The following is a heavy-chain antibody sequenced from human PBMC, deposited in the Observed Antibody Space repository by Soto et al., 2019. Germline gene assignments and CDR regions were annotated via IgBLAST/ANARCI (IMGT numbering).Heavy chain of an antibody. V-gene: IGHV3-23*01. Sequence: GSLRLSCAASGFTFSSYAMSWVRQAPGKGLEWVSAISGSDGSTYCADSVKGRFTISRDNSKNTLYLQMNSLRAEYTAFYYCAKEREQWLVPAFDIWGQGTMVTVSS. CDR2: ISGSDGST. J-gene: IGHJ3*02. CDR1: GFTFSSYA. D-gene: IGHD6-19*01. CDR3: AKEREQWLVPAFDI.